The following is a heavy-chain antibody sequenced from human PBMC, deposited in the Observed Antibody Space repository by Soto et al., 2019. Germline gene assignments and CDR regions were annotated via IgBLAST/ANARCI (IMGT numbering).Heavy chain of an antibody. J-gene: IGHJ6*02. Sequence: EVQLVESGGGLVKPGGSLRLSCAASGFTFSSYSMNWVRQAPGKGLEWVSSISSSSSYIYYADSVKGRFTISRDNAKNSHYLQMKSLRAEDTAVYYCARDKYTHYYYGMDVWGQGTTVTVSS. D-gene: IGHD1-1*01. CDR1: GFTFSSYS. CDR2: ISSSSSYI. CDR3: ARDKYTHYYYGMDV. V-gene: IGHV3-21*01.